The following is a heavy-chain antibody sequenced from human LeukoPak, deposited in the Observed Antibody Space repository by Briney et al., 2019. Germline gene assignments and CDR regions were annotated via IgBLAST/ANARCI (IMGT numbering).Heavy chain of an antibody. CDR3: ARTRGYGDYDTNWFDP. CDR1: GFSLSNSGMC. J-gene: IGHJ5*02. D-gene: IGHD4-17*01. Sequence: SGPTLVNPTQTLTLTCTFSGFSLSNSGMCVSWIRQPPGKALEWLALIDWDDDKYYSTSLKTRLTISKDTSKNQVVLTMTNMDPVDTATYYCARTRGYGDYDTNWFDPWGQGTLVTVSS. V-gene: IGHV2-70*01. CDR2: IDWDDDK.